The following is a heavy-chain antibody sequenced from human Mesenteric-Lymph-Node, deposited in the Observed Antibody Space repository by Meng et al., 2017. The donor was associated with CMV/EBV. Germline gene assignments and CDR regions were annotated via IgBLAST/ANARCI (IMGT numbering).Heavy chain of an antibody. D-gene: IGHD6-13*01. Sequence: GESLKISCAASGFTFDDYAMHWVRQAPGKGLEWVSLISWGGGSTYYADSVKGRFTISRDNSKNSLYLQMNSLRAEDTALYYCAKDADRSSWYDHYYYGMDVWGQGTTVTVSS. CDR3: AKDADRSSWYDHYYYGMDV. CDR2: ISWGGGST. V-gene: IGHV3-43D*03. J-gene: IGHJ6*02. CDR1: GFTFDDYA.